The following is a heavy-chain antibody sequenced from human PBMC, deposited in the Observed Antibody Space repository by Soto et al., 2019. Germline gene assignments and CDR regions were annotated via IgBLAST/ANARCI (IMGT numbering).Heavy chain of an antibody. CDR2: INQSGST. V-gene: IGHV4-34*01. Sequence: WTWIRQPPGMGLEWIGEINQSGSTNYNPSLKSRVTISVDTSKNQFSLRLSSLTAADTAVYYCASGLTYCSSSTCAETRFDPWGQGTLVTVSS. CDR3: ASGLTYCSSSTCAETRFDP. D-gene: IGHD2-2*01. J-gene: IGHJ5*02.